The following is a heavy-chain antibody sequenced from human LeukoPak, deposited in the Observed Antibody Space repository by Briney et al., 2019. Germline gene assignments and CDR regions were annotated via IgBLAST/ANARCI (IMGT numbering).Heavy chain of an antibody. CDR1: GGSISSGSYY. CDR3: ARGPVLRYFDWLLSGHLDY. CDR2: IYTSGST. Sequence: SETLSLTCTVSGGSISSGSYYWSWIRQPAGKGLEWIGRIYTSGSTNYNPSLKSRVTISVDTSKNQFSLKLSSVTAADTAVYYCARGPVLRYFDWLLSGHLDYWGQGTLVTVSS. V-gene: IGHV4-61*02. J-gene: IGHJ4*02. D-gene: IGHD3-9*01.